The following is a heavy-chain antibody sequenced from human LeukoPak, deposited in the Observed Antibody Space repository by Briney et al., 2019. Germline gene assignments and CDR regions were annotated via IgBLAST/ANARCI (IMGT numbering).Heavy chain of an antibody. D-gene: IGHD3-3*01. CDR1: GFTFSSYS. CDR3: ARDRPTGASRLFVVQ. CDR2: MSSGSRYI. Sequence: PGGSLRLSCAASGFTFSSYSMTWVRQAAGKGLEWISSMSSGSRYIYYADSVRGRFTISRDNAKNSLSLLMNSLRAEDTAVYYCARDRPTGASRLFVVQWGQGTLVTVSS. V-gene: IGHV3-21*01. J-gene: IGHJ4*02.